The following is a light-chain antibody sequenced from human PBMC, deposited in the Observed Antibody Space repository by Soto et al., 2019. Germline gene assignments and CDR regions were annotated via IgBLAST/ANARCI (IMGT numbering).Light chain of an antibody. CDR3: QQYGSSSTWT. CDR1: QSVSSAS. V-gene: IGKV3-20*01. CDR2: AAS. Sequence: EIVLTQSPGTLSLSPGERATLSCRASQSVSSASLAWYQHIPGQPPTLLIYAASSRVTGIPDRFSGSGSGTDFTLTISRLETEDFAVYYCQQYGSSSTWTVGPGKKVEIK. J-gene: IGKJ1*01.